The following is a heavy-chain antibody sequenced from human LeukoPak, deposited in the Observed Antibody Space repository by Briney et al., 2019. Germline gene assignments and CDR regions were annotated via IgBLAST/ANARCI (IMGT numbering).Heavy chain of an antibody. CDR1: GGSISSSSYY. D-gene: IGHD3-9*01. Sequence: PSETLSLTCTVSGGSISSSSYYWGWIRQPPGKGLEWIGSIYYSGSTYYNPSLKSRVTISVDTSKNQFSLKLSSVTAADTAVYYCASLYVGYFVFDPWGQGTLVTVSS. CDR3: ASLYVGYFVFDP. V-gene: IGHV4-39*01. CDR2: IYYSGST. J-gene: IGHJ5*02.